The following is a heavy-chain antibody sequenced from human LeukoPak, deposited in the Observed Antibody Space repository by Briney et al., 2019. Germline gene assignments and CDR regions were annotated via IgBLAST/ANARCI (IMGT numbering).Heavy chain of an antibody. D-gene: IGHD1-26*01. Sequence: PGGSLRLSCVASGFTFSSYEMNWVRQAPGKGLEWVSYISGGGETMFYVDSVKGRFTISRDNADNSLSLQMNSLRAEDTAVYYCAGCGRGGSNSMPFLDYWGQGALVTVSS. J-gene: IGHJ4*02. V-gene: IGHV3-48*03. CDR1: GFTFSSYE. CDR2: ISGGGETM. CDR3: AGCGRGGSNSMPFLDY.